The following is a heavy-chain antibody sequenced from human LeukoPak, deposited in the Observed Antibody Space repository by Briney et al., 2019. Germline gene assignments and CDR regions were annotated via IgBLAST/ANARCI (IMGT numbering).Heavy chain of an antibody. D-gene: IGHD2-15*01. V-gene: IGHV1-18*04. Sequence: ASVKVSCKASGYTFTNYGISWVRQAPGQGLEGMGGISAYNGNTNYAQRLQGRVTMTTGTSTSTAYMELRSLRSDDTAVYYCARARGYCSGGSCRHFDYWGQGTLVTVSS. CDR3: ARARGYCSGGSCRHFDY. CDR1: GYTFTNYG. J-gene: IGHJ4*02. CDR2: ISAYNGNT.